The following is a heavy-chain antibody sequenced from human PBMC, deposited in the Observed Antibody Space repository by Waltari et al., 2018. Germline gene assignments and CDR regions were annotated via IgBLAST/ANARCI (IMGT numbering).Heavy chain of an antibody. CDR3: AQTPSLGFDY. CDR2: IYWNDDK. D-gene: IGHD3-10*01. CDR1: GFPLSTSGVG. V-gene: IGHV2-5*01. J-gene: IGHJ4*02. Sequence: QITLKESGPTLVKPTQTLTLTCTFSGFPLSTSGVGVGWIRQPPGKALEWLALIYWNDDKRYSPSLKSRLTITKDTTKNQVVLTMTNMDPVDTATYDCAQTPSLGFDYWGQGTLVTVSS.